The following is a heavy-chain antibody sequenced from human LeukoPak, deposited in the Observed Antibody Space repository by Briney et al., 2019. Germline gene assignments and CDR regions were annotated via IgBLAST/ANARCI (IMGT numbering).Heavy chain of an antibody. CDR1: GGSISSYY. CDR3: ARVYSDRGEDRTYYDFWSGYSRYFDY. Sequence: SETLSLTCTVSGGSISSYYWSWIRQPPGKGLEWIGYIYYSGSTNYNPSLKSRVTISVDTSKNQFSLKLSSVTAADTAVYYCARVYSDRGEDRTYYDFWSGYSRYFDYWGQGTLVTVSS. V-gene: IGHV4-59*01. J-gene: IGHJ4*02. CDR2: IYYSGST. D-gene: IGHD3-3*01.